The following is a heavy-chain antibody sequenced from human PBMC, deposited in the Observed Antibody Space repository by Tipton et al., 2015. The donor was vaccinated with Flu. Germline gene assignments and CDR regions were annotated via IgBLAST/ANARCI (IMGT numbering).Heavy chain of an antibody. CDR2: IYHNGDI. CDR1: GYSISRGYY. D-gene: IGHD2/OR15-2a*01. CDR3: ARAEIGDFDY. Sequence: TLSLTCAVSGYSISRGYYWCWIRQPPGKGLEWIGIIYHNGDIHFNPSLKSRVSISVDTSNNRFSLNLTSVTAADTAVYYCARAEIGDFDYWGQGTLVTVSS. V-gene: IGHV4-38-2*01. J-gene: IGHJ4*02.